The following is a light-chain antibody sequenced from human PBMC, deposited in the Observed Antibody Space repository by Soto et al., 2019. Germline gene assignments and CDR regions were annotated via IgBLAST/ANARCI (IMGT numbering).Light chain of an antibody. Sequence: IQMTQSPSSMAAAVGDRVTITCRASLRSSKYLAWYQQKPGKIANIVIYGGSTLQEGVRARSSGSGSGTDCTVTIGSMQPEDVATYFCQRYNSAPLTFGQATNVDTK. CDR3: QRYNSAPLT. V-gene: IGKV1-27*01. CDR2: GGS. CDR1: LRSSKY. J-gene: IGKJ1*01.